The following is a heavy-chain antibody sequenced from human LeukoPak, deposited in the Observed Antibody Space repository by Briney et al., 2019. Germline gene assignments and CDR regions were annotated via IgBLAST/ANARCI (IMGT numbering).Heavy chain of an antibody. D-gene: IGHD5-18*01. J-gene: IGHJ4*02. CDR2: KYYSGST. V-gene: IGHV4-61*01. Sequence: PSETLSLTCDVSGVSINTCCYYWTWIRQPPGKGLEWIGYKYYSGSTRYNSSLRSRLTISLDTSKNQFSLRLTSVTAADTAVYYCARGRSYGFDFDSWGPGALVIVSS. CDR3: ARGRSYGFDFDS. CDR1: GVSINTCCYY.